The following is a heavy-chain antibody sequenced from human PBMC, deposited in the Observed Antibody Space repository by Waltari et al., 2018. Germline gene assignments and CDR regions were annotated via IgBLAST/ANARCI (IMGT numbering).Heavy chain of an antibody. CDR3: AKTIGQVVGASFHN. CDR2: ISNSGAGT. Sequence: EVHLLESGGGLVQPGGSLRLSCAASGFPFGTSPMSGVRPAPGKGLEWVSLISNSGAGTYNADSVKGRFTISRDNSKNTLYLQMNSLRADDTATYYCAKTIGQVVGASFHNWGQGTLVTVSS. D-gene: IGHD6-6*01. V-gene: IGHV3-23*01. CDR1: GFPFGTSP. J-gene: IGHJ4*02.